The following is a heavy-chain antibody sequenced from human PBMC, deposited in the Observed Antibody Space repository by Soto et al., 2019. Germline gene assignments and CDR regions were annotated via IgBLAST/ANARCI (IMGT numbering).Heavy chain of an antibody. D-gene: IGHD3-22*01. CDR1: GGTFSSYA. CDR3: ARRFQRYYYDSSGYYWDY. Sequence: SVKVSCKASGGTFSSYAISCVLQSPLQWLEWMGGIIPIFGTANYAQKFQGRVTITADESTSTAYMELSSLRSEDTAVYYCARRFQRYYYDSSGYYWDYWGQGTLVTVSS. CDR2: IIPIFGTA. V-gene: IGHV1-69*13. J-gene: IGHJ4*02.